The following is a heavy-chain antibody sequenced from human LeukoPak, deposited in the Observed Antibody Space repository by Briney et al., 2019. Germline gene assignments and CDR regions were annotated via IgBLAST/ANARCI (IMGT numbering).Heavy chain of an antibody. D-gene: IGHD5-24*01. CDR1: GGSISSYY. CDR2: IYYSGST. CDR3: ARSRRNGYNYYFDY. J-gene: IGHJ4*02. Sequence: SETLSLTCTVSGGSISSYYWSWLRQPPGKGLEWLGYIYYSGSTNYNPSLKSRVTISVDTSKNQFSLKLSSVTAADTAVYYCARSRRNGYNYYFDYWGQGTLVTVS. V-gene: IGHV4-59*01.